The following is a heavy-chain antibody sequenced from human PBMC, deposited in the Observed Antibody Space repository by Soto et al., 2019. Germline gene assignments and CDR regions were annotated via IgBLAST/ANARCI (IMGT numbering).Heavy chain of an antibody. J-gene: IGHJ3*02. Sequence: SETLSLTCTFSGCSISSSSYYWGWIRQPPGKGLEWIGEIHHSGSTNYNPSLKSRVTISVDKSKNQFSLKLSSVTAADTAVYYCARVGITGMTLAAFDIWGQGTMVT. V-gene: IGHV4-39*07. CDR1: GCSISSSSYY. D-gene: IGHD1-20*01. CDR2: IHHSGST. CDR3: ARVGITGMTLAAFDI.